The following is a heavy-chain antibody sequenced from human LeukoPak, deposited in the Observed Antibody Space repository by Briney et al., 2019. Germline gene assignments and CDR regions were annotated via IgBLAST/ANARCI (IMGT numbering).Heavy chain of an antibody. V-gene: IGHV1-2*02. Sequence: KPGASVKVSCKASGYTFTRYYMHWVRQAPGQGLEWMGWINPNSGGTNYAQKFQGRVTMTRDTSISTAYMELSRLRSDDTAVYYCARYRSGLRGGTWFDPWGQGTLVTVSS. CDR1: GYTFTRYY. CDR2: INPNSGGT. CDR3: ARYRSGLRGGTWFDP. D-gene: IGHD6-19*01. J-gene: IGHJ5*02.